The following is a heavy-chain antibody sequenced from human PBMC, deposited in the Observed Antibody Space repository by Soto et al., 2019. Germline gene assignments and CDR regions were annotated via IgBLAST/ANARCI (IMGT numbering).Heavy chain of an antibody. D-gene: IGHD3-16*01. CDR2: IIPIFGTA. CDR1: GGTFSSYA. CDR3: ARPPMSEGGASIAFDI. J-gene: IGHJ3*02. Sequence: QVQLVQSGAEVKKPGSSVKVSCKASGGTFSSYAISWVRQAPGQGLEWMGGIIPIFGTANYAQKFQGRVRITADESTTTAYMGLSGLRSEATALYYWARPPMSEGGASIAFDIGGKGTMVTVSS. V-gene: IGHV1-69*01.